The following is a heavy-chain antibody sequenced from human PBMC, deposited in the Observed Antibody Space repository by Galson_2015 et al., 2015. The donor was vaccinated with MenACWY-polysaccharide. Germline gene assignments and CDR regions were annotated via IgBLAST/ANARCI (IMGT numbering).Heavy chain of an antibody. J-gene: IGHJ4*02. Sequence: SVKVSCKASGYTFSNYDINWVRQAPGQGLEWMGWMNPKSGYSGYTQKFTGRVTLTKDTSITTAYLELGSLRSEDTAVYYCARTSGDFDYWGQGTLVTVSS. CDR3: ARTSGDFDY. CDR1: GYTFSNYD. V-gene: IGHV1-8*01. D-gene: IGHD4-17*01. CDR2: MNPKSGYS.